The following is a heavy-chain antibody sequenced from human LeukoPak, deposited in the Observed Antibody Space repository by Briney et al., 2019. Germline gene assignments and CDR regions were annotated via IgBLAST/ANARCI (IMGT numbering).Heavy chain of an antibody. CDR1: GFTFSSYW. CDR2: IKQDGSEK. Sequence: GGSLRLSCAASGFTFSSYWMSWVRQAPGKGLEWVANIKQDGSEKYYVDSVKGRFTISRDNAKNSLYLQMNSLRAEDTAVYYCARDRCSSTSCGDYWGQGTLVTVSS. CDR3: ARDRCSSTSCGDY. V-gene: IGHV3-7*01. J-gene: IGHJ4*02. D-gene: IGHD2-2*01.